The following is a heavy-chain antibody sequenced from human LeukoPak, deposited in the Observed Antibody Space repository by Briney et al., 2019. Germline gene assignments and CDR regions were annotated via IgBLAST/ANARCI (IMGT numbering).Heavy chain of an antibody. Sequence: GGSLRLSCAASGYTFSSYGMHWVRQAPGKGLEWVAVISYDGSNKYYADSVKGRFTISRDNSKNTLYLQMNSLRAEDTAVYYCARDQVGVVAGTRYFDYWGQGTLVTVSS. D-gene: IGHD6-19*01. CDR1: GYTFSSYG. CDR3: ARDQVGVVAGTRYFDY. V-gene: IGHV3-30*19. J-gene: IGHJ4*02. CDR2: ISYDGSNK.